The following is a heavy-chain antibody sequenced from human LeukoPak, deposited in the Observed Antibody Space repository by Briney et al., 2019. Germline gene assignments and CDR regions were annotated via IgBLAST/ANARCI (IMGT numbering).Heavy chain of an antibody. CDR2: IYYSGST. D-gene: IGHD5-12*01. CDR1: GGSISSYY. J-gene: IGHJ6*03. Sequence: PSETLSLTCTVSGGSISSYYWSWIRQPPGKGLEWIGYIYYSGSTNYNPSLKSRVTISVDTSKNQFSLKLSSVAAADTAVYYCARDMRSGYSGYDYYYYYYMDVWGKGTTVTVSS. CDR3: ARDMRSGYSGYDYYYYYYMDV. V-gene: IGHV4-59*12.